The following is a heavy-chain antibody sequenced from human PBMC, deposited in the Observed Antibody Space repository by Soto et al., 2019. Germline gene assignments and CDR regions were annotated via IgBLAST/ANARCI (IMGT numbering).Heavy chain of an antibody. CDR1: GYTFTSYA. Sequence: ASVKVSCKASGYTFTSYAMHWVRQAPGQRLEWMGWINAGNGNTKYSQKFQGRVTITRDTSASTAYMELSSLRSEDTAVYYCARDVSSGQWLPDAFDIWGQGKMVTVSS. D-gene: IGHD6-19*01. J-gene: IGHJ3*02. CDR2: INAGNGNT. CDR3: ARDVSSGQWLPDAFDI. V-gene: IGHV1-3*01.